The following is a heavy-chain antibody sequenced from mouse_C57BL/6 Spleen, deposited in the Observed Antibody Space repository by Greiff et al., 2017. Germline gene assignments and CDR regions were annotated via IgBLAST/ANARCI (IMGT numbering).Heavy chain of an antibody. CDR1: GYAFSSSW. CDR2: IYPGDGDT. CDR3: ARSGCGSNYFDY. V-gene: IGHV1-82*01. Sequence: QVQLQQSGPELVKPGASVKISCKASGYAFSSSWMNWVKQRPGKGLEWIGRIYPGDGDTNYNGKFKGKATLTADKSSSTAYIQLSSLTSEDSAVYFCARSGCGSNYFDYWGQGTTLTVSS. J-gene: IGHJ2*01. D-gene: IGHD1-1*01.